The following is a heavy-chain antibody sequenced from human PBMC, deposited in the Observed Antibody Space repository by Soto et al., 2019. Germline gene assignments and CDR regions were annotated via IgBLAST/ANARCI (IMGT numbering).Heavy chain of an antibody. V-gene: IGHV4-31*03. CDR2: IYYSGST. Sequence: SETLSLTCTVSGGSISSGGYYWSWIRQHPGKGLEWIGYIYYSGSTYYNPSLKSRVTISVDTSKNQFSLKLSSVTAADTAVYYCALNQGGSGPRTNYFDYWGQGTLVTVSS. CDR3: ALNQGGSGPRTNYFDY. J-gene: IGHJ4*02. CDR1: GGSISSGGYY. D-gene: IGHD3-16*01.